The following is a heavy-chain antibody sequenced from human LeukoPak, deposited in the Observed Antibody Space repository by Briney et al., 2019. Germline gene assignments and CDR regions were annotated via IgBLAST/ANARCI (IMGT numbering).Heavy chain of an antibody. Sequence: GGSLRLSCAASGFTFSSYGMHWVRQAPGKGLEWVAVISYGGSNKYYADSVKGRFTISRDNSKNTLYLQMNSLRAEDTAVYHCARFGYVAAVDVWGQGTPVTVSS. CDR1: GFTFSSYG. V-gene: IGHV3-30*03. J-gene: IGHJ4*02. CDR3: ARFGYVAAVDV. D-gene: IGHD2-15*01. CDR2: ISYGGSNK.